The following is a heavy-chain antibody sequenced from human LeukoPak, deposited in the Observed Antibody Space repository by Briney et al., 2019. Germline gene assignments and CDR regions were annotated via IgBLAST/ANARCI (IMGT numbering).Heavy chain of an antibody. V-gene: IGHV3-33*01. Sequence: GGSLRLSCPASGFTFSSYGMHWVRQAPAKGLEWVAVIWYDGSNKYYADSVKGRFTISRDNSKNTLYLQMNSLRAEDTAVYYCARDEDGRGNPYCWGQGTLVTVSS. CDR3: ARDEDGRGNPYC. CDR2: IWYDGSNK. D-gene: IGHD4-23*01. CDR1: GFTFSSYG. J-gene: IGHJ4*02.